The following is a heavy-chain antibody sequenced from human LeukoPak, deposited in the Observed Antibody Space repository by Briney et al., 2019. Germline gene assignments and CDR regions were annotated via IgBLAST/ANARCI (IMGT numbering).Heavy chain of an antibody. CDR1: RFIVRSYY. Sequence: GGSLRLSCAASRFIVRSYYMSWVRQAPGKGLEWVSVIYSGGSTYYADSVKGRFTMSRDSSKNTLYLQMNSLRAEDTAVYYCARGGAFDIWGQGTMVTVSS. J-gene: IGHJ3*02. CDR2: IYSGGST. CDR3: ARGGAFDI. V-gene: IGHV3-66*01.